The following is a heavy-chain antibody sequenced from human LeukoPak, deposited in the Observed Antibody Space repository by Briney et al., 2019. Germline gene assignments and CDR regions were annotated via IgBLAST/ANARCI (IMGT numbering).Heavy chain of an antibody. CDR1: GGSISSGCDY. CDR3: APPPYYYEANGYSDA. J-gene: IGHJ5*02. CDR2: IYTSGST. V-gene: IGHV4-61*02. Sequence: KRADTLSLICTVSGGSISSGCDYWPWIRRPAGRGLEWFGRIYTSGSTHYNRSLKSRVPMTVDTSHDKSSLKLRAVTATGTGVYYCAPPPYYYEANGYSDAWGQGTLVTVSS. D-gene: IGHD3-22*01.